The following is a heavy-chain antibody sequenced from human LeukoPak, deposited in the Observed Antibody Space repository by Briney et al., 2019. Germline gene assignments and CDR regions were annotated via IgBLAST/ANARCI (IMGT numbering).Heavy chain of an antibody. CDR3: ARVPSGDSSSWYGWFDP. CDR2: IYRSGST. J-gene: IGHJ5*02. D-gene: IGHD6-13*01. V-gene: IGHV4-38-2*02. CDR1: GGSISSYY. Sequence: SETLSLTCTVSGGSISSYYWGWIRQPPGKGLEWIGSIYRSGSTYYSPSLKSRVTISVDTSKNQFSLKLSSVTAADTAVYYCARVPSGDSSSWYGWFDPWGQGTLVTVSS.